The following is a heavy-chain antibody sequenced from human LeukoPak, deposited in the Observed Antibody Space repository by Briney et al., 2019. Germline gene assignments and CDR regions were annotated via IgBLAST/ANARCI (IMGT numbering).Heavy chain of an antibody. CDR2: IYTSGST. Sequence: SETLSLTCTVSGGSISSGSYYWSWIRQRAGKGLEWIGRIYTSGSTNYNPSLKSRVTISVDTSKNQFSLKLSSVTAAETAVYYCARESNRVRGVISYFDYWGQGTLVTVSS. CDR1: GGSISSGSYY. D-gene: IGHD3-10*01. V-gene: IGHV4-61*02. J-gene: IGHJ4*02. CDR3: ARESNRVRGVISYFDY.